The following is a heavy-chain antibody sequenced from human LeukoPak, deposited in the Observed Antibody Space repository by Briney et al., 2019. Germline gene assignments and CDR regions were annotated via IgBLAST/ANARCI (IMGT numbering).Heavy chain of an antibody. CDR2: ISGSGGST. CDR1: GFTFSSYA. D-gene: IGHD2-2*01. J-gene: IGHJ5*02. CDR3: AKFRGQEMVVVPAAIPNWFDP. Sequence: PGGSLRLSCAASGFTFSSYAMSWVRQAPGKGLEWVSAISGSGGSTYYADSVKGRFTTSRDNSKNTLYLQMNSLRAEDTAVYYCAKFRGQEMVVVPAAIPNWFDPWGQGTLVTVSS. V-gene: IGHV3-23*01.